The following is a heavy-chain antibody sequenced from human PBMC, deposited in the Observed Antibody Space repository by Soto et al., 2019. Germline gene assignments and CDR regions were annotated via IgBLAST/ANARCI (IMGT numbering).Heavy chain of an antibody. CDR3: ARVGATVAGPYGMDV. V-gene: IGHV1-18*01. CDR1: GYTFTSNV. CDR2: ISAYNGNT. D-gene: IGHD6-19*01. Sequence: GASVKVSCKASGYTFTSNVISWVRQAPGQGLEWMGWISAYNGNTNFAQKLQGRVTMTTDTSTSTAYMELRSLRSDDTAVYYCARVGATVAGPYGMDVWGQGTTVTVS. J-gene: IGHJ6*02.